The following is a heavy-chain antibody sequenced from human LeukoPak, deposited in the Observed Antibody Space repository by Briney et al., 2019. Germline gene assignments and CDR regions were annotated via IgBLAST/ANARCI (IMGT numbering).Heavy chain of an antibody. D-gene: IGHD6-6*01. CDR2: IWYDGSNK. V-gene: IGHV3-33*06. CDR1: GFTFSSYG. CDR3: AKREQLGGLDP. J-gene: IGHJ5*02. Sequence: GGSLRLSCAASGFTFSSYGMHWVRQAPGKGLEWVAVIWYDGSNKYYADSVKGRITISRDNSKNTLYLQMNSLRAEDTAVYYCAKREQLGGLDPWGQGTLVTVSS.